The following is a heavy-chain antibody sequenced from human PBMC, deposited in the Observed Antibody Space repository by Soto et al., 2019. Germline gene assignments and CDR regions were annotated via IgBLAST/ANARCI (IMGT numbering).Heavy chain of an antibody. Sequence: SETLSLTCTVSGGSISSGGYYWSWIRQHPGKGLEWIGYIYYSGSTYYNPSLKSRVTISVDTSKNQFSLKLSSVTAADTAVYYCARRSGWSAARNWFDPRGQGTLVTVSS. CDR3: ARRSGWSAARNWFDP. J-gene: IGHJ5*02. CDR2: IYYSGST. D-gene: IGHD6-13*01. CDR1: GGSISSGGYY. V-gene: IGHV4-31*03.